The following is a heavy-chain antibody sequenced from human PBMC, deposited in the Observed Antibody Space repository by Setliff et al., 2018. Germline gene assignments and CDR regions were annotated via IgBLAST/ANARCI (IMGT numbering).Heavy chain of an antibody. CDR1: GGSFSGYY. D-gene: IGHD2-15*01. CDR2: IHHSGGT. Sequence: SETLSLTCAVSGGSFSGYYWSWIRQRPGKGLEWIGEIHHSGGTSYNPSLKSRVTISIDTSKNQFSLHLKSVTAADTAVYYCARDRSAYSYGLDVWGQGTTVTVSS. CDR3: ARDRSAYSYGLDV. J-gene: IGHJ6*02. V-gene: IGHV4-34*01.